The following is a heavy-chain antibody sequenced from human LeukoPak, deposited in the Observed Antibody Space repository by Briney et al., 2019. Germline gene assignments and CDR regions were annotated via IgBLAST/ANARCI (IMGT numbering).Heavy chain of an antibody. J-gene: IGHJ1*01. V-gene: IGHV1-46*01. Sequence: ASVKVSCKASGYTFTTYYIHWVRQAPGQGLEWMGIINPSGGSTSYAEKFQGRVTMTSDTSTSTLYMELSSLRSEDTAVYYCAKDDKTGSSWYHLSLVAADAEYFQHWGQGTLVNVSS. CDR2: INPSGGST. CDR1: GYTFTTYY. CDR3: AKDDKTGSSWYHLSLVAADAEYFQH. D-gene: IGHD6-13*01.